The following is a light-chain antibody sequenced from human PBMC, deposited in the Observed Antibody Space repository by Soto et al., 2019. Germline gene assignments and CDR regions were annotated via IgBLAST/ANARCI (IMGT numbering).Light chain of an antibody. CDR2: DAS. V-gene: IGKV3-11*01. CDR1: QSVSSY. CDR3: QQRSNWPALT. Sequence: DIVLTQSPATLSLSPGERATLSCRASQSVSSYLAWYQQKPGQAPRLLIYDASNRATGIPARFSGSGSETDFTLTISSLEPKDFEVYYCQQRSNWPALTFGGGTKVEIK. J-gene: IGKJ4*01.